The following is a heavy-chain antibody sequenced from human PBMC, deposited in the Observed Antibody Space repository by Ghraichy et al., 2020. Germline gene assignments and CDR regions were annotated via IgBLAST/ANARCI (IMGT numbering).Heavy chain of an antibody. CDR3: AMYSNYVPTYYYYGMDV. CDR2: INPSGGST. J-gene: IGHJ6*02. CDR1: GYTFTSYY. Sequence: ASVKVSCKASGYTFTSYYMHWVRQAPGQGLEWMGIINPSGGSTSYAQKFQGRVTVTRDTSTSTVYMELSSLRSEDTAVYYCAMYSNYVPTYYYYGMDVWGQGTTVTVSS. V-gene: IGHV1-46*01. D-gene: IGHD4-11*01.